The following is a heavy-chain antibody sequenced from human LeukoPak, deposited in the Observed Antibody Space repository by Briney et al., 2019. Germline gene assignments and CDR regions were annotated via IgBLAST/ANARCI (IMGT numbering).Heavy chain of an antibody. CDR3: ARVDSGYDSAGEYYFDY. D-gene: IGHD5-12*01. Sequence: ASVKVSCKASGYRFTTYYIHWVRQAPGQGPEWMGLINPGDGGTSNAQKFQDRITMTRDTSTSTVYMELNSLRSEDTAVYYCARVDSGYDSAGEYYFDYWGQGTLVTVSS. CDR1: GYRFTTYY. J-gene: IGHJ4*02. V-gene: IGHV1-46*01. CDR2: INPGDGGT.